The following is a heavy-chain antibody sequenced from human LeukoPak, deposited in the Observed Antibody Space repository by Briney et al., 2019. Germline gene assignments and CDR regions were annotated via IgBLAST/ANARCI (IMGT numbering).Heavy chain of an antibody. CDR2: INHSGST. J-gene: IGHJ5*02. CDR1: GGSLSNYY. Sequence: SETLSLTCAVYGGSLSNYYWSWLRQPPGKGLEWIGEINHSGSTNYNPSLTSRVTISVDMSKNQFSLELSFVTAADTTVYYCARGPASGSNFAWFDPWGQGTLVTVSS. CDR3: ARGPASGSNFAWFDP. V-gene: IGHV4-34*01. D-gene: IGHD3-10*01.